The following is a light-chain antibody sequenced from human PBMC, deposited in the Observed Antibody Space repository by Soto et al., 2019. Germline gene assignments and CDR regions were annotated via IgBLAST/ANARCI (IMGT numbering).Light chain of an antibody. V-gene: IGLV2-14*01. CDR1: SSDVGGYNY. CDR2: DVS. CDR3: SSYTSSSTRV. Sequence: QSVLTQPASVSGSPGQSITISCTGTSSDVGGYNYVSRYQQHPGKAPKLMIYDVSNRPSGVSNRFSGSKSGNTASLTISGLQAEDESYYYCSSYTSSSTRVFGGGTKLTVL. J-gene: IGLJ2*01.